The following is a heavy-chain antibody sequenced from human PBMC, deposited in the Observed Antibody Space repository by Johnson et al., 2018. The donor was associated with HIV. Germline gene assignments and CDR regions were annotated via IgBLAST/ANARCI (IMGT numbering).Heavy chain of an antibody. CDR3: ATVLNWNLGAFDV. J-gene: IGHJ3*01. Sequence: VQLVESGGGLVKPGGSLRLSCVASGFTFSNAWMNWVRQAPGKGLEWVGRIRSKTDGGTADYVAHVKGRFTVSRDDSNKTLYLQMNSLNIEDTAVYYCATVLNWNLGAFDVWGQGTMVTVSS. D-gene: IGHD1-1*01. CDR2: IRSKTDGGTA. CDR1: GFTFSNAW. V-gene: IGHV3-15*01.